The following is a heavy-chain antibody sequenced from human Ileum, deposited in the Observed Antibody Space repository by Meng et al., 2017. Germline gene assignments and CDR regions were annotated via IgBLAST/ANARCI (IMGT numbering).Heavy chain of an antibody. CDR2: ICEDGSKE. CDR3: TTCDGHWLSGDH. Sequence: SRKLSRDPSAFPFISLRINWAIQAPGKGLEWLAGICEDGSKEDYADSVKGRITVSRDHSKNPRALQMNNLRAEDTAVYQCTTCDGHWLSGDHWGRGTLVTVSS. D-gene: IGHD3-10*01. CDR1: AFPFISLR. V-gene: IGHV3-33*01. J-gene: IGHJ4*01.